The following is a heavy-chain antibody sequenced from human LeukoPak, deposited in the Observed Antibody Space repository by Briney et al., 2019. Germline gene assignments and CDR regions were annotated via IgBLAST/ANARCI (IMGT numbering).Heavy chain of an antibody. CDR3: ARHARPTVTTQHPGGHYFDY. CDR1: GGSISSSSYY. Sequence: SETLSLTCTVSGGSISSSSYYWGWIRQPPGKGLEWIESIYYSGSTYYNPSLKSRVTISVDTSKNQFSLKLSSVTAADTAVYYCARHARPTVTTQHPGGHYFDYWGQGALVTVSS. CDR2: IYYSGST. D-gene: IGHD4-17*01. V-gene: IGHV4-39*01. J-gene: IGHJ4*02.